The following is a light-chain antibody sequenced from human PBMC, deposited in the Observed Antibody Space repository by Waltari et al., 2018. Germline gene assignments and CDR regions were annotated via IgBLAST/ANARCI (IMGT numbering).Light chain of an antibody. V-gene: IGLV2-14*01. J-gene: IGLJ2*01. CDR3: SSYTSTTTALI. CDR1: SSDVGAYNY. Sequence: QSALTQPVSVSGSPGQSITISCSGTSSDVGAYNYVPWYKQHPGKAPKLIIYEVSYRPSGISNRFSGSKSGNTASLTISGLQAEDEADYYCSSYTSTTTALIFGGGTHLTVL. CDR2: EVS.